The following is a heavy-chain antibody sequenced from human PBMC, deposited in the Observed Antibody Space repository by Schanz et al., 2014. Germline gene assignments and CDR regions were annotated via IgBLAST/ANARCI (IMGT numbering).Heavy chain of an antibody. D-gene: IGHD3-22*01. CDR3: ARVDSSGYFFDN. CDR1: GFAFSSYG. Sequence: EVQLVESGGGVVQPGRSLRLSCAASGFAFSSYGMNWLRQAPGKGLEWVSTIGTSGGTNYAESVKGRFTISRDNSKNTLYLQMNSLRAEDTAVYYCARVDSSGYFFDNWGQGTRVTVSS. V-gene: IGHV3-23*04. CDR2: IGTSGGT. J-gene: IGHJ4*02.